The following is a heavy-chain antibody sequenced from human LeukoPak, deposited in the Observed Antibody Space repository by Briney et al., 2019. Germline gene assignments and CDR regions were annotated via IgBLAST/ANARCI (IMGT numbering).Heavy chain of an antibody. J-gene: IGHJ3*01. D-gene: IGHD3-10*01. CDR1: GFNFSDYY. V-gene: IGHV3-11*04. Sequence: GGSLRLSCAASGFNFSDYYMTWIRQAPGKGLEWLSYISSTTGRIIYYADSVKGRFTISRDNTKNSLFLQMVSLRVEDTAVYYRARYYSDGFDVWGQGTVVTVSS. CDR3: ARYYSDGFDV. CDR2: ISSTTGRII.